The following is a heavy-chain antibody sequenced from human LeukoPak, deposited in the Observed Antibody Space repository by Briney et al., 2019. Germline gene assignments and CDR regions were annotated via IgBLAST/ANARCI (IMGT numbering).Heavy chain of an antibody. Sequence: GALRLSCAASGFTFSSYGMHWVRQAPGKGLEWVAFIRYDGSNKYYADSVKGRFTISRDNSKNTLYLQMNSLRAEDTAVYYCAREWSRFTPPDYWGQGTLVTVSS. J-gene: IGHJ4*02. V-gene: IGHV3-30*02. CDR1: GFTFSSYG. CDR3: AREWSRFTPPDY. D-gene: IGHD2-8*01. CDR2: IRYDGSNK.